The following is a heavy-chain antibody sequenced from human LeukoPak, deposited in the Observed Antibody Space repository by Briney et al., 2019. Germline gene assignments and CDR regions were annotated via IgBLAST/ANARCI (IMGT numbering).Heavy chain of an antibody. D-gene: IGHD5-12*01. J-gene: IGHJ4*02. CDR3: ARDRGLSGYDLCDY. CDR2: IKHDGSEK. V-gene: IGHV3-7*01. CDR1: TFTFSNYW. Sequence: PGGSLRLSCAASTFTFSNYWMNWVRQAPGKGLEWVATIKHDGSEKHYVDSVEGRFTISRDNAMSSLYLQMNSLRAEDTAVYYCARDRGLSGYDLCDYWGQGTLVTVSS.